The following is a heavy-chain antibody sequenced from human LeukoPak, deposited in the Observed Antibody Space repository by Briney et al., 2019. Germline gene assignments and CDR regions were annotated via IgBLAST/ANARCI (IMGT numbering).Heavy chain of an antibody. Sequence: GGSLTLSCAASGFTFNTYTMNWLRQAPGNGLEWVSSISSSSSYIYYADSVKGRFTISRDNAKNSLYLQMNSLRAEDTAVYYCARVWGMRLRHAFDIWGQGTMVTVSS. J-gene: IGHJ3*02. CDR2: ISSSSSYI. CDR3: ARVWGMRLRHAFDI. D-gene: IGHD7-27*01. V-gene: IGHV3-21*01. CDR1: GFTFNTYT.